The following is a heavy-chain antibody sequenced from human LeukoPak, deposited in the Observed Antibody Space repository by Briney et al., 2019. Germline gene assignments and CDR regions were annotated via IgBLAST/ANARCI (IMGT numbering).Heavy chain of an antibody. Sequence: SETLSLTCAVYGGSFSGYYWSWIRQPPGKGLEWIGEINHSGSTNYNPSLKSRGTISVDTSKNQFSLKLSSVTAAETAVYYCARLTIFGVVNRFDYWGQGTLVTVSS. CDR1: GGSFSGYY. J-gene: IGHJ4*02. CDR3: ARLTIFGVVNRFDY. V-gene: IGHV4-34*01. CDR2: INHSGST. D-gene: IGHD3-3*01.